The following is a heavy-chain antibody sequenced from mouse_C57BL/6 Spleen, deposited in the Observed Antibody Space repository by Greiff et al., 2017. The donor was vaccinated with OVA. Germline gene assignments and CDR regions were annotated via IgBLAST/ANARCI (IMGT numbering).Heavy chain of an antibody. V-gene: IGHV3-6*01. CDR3: ARDPPRGPGFAY. J-gene: IGHJ3*01. CDR1: GYSITSGYY. Sequence: DVKLVESGPGLVKPSQSLSLTCSVTGYSITSGYYWNWIRQFPGNKLEWMGYISYDGSNNYNPSLKNRISITRDTSKNQFFLKLNSVTTEDTATYYCARDPPRGPGFAYWGQGTLVTVSA. CDR2: ISYDGSN.